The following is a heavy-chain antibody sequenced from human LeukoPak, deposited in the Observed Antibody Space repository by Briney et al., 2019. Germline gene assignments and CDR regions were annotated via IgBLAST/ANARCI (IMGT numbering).Heavy chain of an antibody. V-gene: IGHV4-59*01. CDR1: GGSISSYY. Sequence: PSETLSLTCSVSGGSISSYYWNWIRQTPGKGLEWIGYIYYSGRTNYNPSLKSRVTISVDTSKNQFSLTLSSVTTADTAVYYCARGPYSSSWARFYYMDVWGKGTTVTISS. D-gene: IGHD6-13*01. CDR2: IYYSGRT. CDR3: ARGPYSSSWARFYYMDV. J-gene: IGHJ6*03.